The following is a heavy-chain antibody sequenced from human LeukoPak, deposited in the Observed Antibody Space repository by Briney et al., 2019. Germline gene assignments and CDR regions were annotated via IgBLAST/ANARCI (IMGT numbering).Heavy chain of an antibody. D-gene: IGHD6-19*01. CDR2: ISGSGGST. CDR1: GFTFSSYW. CDR3: ASKSGYSSG. J-gene: IGHJ6*02. V-gene: IGHV3-23*01. Sequence: GGSLRLSCAASGFTFSSYWMHWVRQAPGKGLEWVSAISGSGGSTYYADSVKGRFTISRDNSKNTLYLQMNSLRAEDTAVYYCASKSGYSSGWGQGTTVTVSS.